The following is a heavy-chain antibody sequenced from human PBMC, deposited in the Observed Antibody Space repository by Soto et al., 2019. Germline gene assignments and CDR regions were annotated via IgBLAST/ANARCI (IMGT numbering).Heavy chain of an antibody. J-gene: IGHJ3*01. V-gene: IGHV3-23*01. Sequence: GGSLGFSCASSGFTLSSLGMCWVRQEPGKGLEWIAGLSRGGGTTYYADSVKGRFTISRDNSKNTLDLIMNSLKVEDTSLYYCAKDGQYRTDGFDVWGQGTMVTVSS. CDR1: GFTLSSLG. CDR2: LSRGGGTT. D-gene: IGHD6-6*01. CDR3: AKDGQYRTDGFDV.